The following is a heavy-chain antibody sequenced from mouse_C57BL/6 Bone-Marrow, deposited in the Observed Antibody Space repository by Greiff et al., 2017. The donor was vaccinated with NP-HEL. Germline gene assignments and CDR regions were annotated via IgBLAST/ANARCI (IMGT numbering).Heavy chain of an antibody. J-gene: IGHJ2*01. CDR1: GYTFTDYE. D-gene: IGHD1-1*01. V-gene: IGHV1-15*01. CDR3: TRERYYGSSPDY. CDR2: IDPETGGT. Sequence: QVQLQQSGAELVRPGASVTLSCKASGYTFTDYEMHWVKQTPVHGLEWIGAIDPETGGTAYNQKFKGKAILTADKSSSTAYMELRSLTSEDSAVYYCTRERYYGSSPDYWGQGTTLTVSS.